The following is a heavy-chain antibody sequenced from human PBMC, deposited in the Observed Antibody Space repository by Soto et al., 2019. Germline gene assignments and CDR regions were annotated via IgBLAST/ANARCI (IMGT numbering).Heavy chain of an antibody. CDR1: GYRFTKYY. Sequence: QVQLVQSGPEVKKPGASVKISCRASGYRFTKYYIHWVRQAPGQGLEWMGVIDPRGGDTTYAQKFQDRVTMTRDLALSKAFLDLASLRSEDTAMYFCASHCSTRCSDWIDPWGQGTLVIVSS. V-gene: IGHV1-46*03. CDR3: ASHCSTRCSDWIDP. D-gene: IGHD2-15*01. J-gene: IGHJ5*02. CDR2: IDPRGGDT.